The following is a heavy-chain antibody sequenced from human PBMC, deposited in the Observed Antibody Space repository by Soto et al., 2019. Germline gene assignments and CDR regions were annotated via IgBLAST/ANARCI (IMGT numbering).Heavy chain of an antibody. CDR3: TKSKRSYYYYMDV. CDR1: GFTFGDHA. V-gene: IGHV3-49*03. J-gene: IGHJ6*03. Sequence: GGSLRLSCTTSGFTFGDHAMSWFRQAPGKGLEWVGFIRSTPNGGTTEYAASVKGRFTISRDDSKSIAYLQMNSLKTEDTAIYYCTKSKRSYYYYMDVWGKGTTVTVSS. CDR2: IRSTPNGGTT.